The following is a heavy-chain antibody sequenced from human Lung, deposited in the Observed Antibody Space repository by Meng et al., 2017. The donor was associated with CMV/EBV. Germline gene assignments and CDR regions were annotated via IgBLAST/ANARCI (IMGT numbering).Heavy chain of an antibody. CDR3: ARDSSSWHWFDP. CDR2: IYYTGST. J-gene: IGHJ5*02. Sequence: GAVSGGSISTTDWWSWIRQPPGKGLEWIGEIYYTGSTNYSPSLKSRVTISIDKSKNQFSLNLRSVTAADTAVYYCARDSSSWHWFDPWGQGTLVTVSS. V-gene: IGHV4-4*02. CDR1: GGSISTTDW. D-gene: IGHD6-13*01.